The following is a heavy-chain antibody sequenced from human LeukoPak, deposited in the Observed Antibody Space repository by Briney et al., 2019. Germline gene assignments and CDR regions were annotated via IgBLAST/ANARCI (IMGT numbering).Heavy chain of an antibody. CDR2: ISWNSGSI. CDR1: GFTFDDYG. CDR3: AKDRQTAAAGYGMDV. V-gene: IGHV3-9*01. D-gene: IGHD6-13*01. J-gene: IGHJ6*02. Sequence: GGSLRLSCAASGFTFDDYGMHWVRQAPGKGLEWVSGISWNSGSIDYADSVKGRFTIYRDNAKNSLYLQMNSLRAEDTALYYCAKDRQTAAAGYGMDVWGQGTTVTVSS.